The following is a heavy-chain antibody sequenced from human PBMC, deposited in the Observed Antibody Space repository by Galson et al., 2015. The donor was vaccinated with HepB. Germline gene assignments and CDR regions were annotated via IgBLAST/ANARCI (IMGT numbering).Heavy chain of an antibody. D-gene: IGHD2-2*01. CDR1: GFTFSAFS. J-gene: IGHJ4*02. V-gene: IGHV3-48*02. CDR3: ARDRCSSTSCLFDY. CDR2: ISSSSGTM. Sequence: SLRLSCAASGFTFSAFSMNWVRQAPGKGLEWVSYISSSSGTMYYADSVKGRFTISRDNAKNSLYLQMNSLRDDDTAVYYCARDRCSSTSCLFDYWGQGTPVTVST.